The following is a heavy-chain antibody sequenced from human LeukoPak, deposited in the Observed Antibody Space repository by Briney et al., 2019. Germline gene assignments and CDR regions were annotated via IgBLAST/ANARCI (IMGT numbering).Heavy chain of an antibody. CDR1: GFTFSNYG. J-gene: IGHJ5*02. V-gene: IGHV3-30*03. CDR2: VSSDGSID. CDR3: AREGMGTTFSAWFDP. D-gene: IGHD1-7*01. Sequence: GGSLRLSCASSGFTFSNYGMPWVREAPGKELEWVAVVSSDGSIDYYADSLRGRFTVSRDNSKNTMFLQFNTLRPEDTAVYYCAREGMGTTFSAWFDPWGQGTLVTVSS.